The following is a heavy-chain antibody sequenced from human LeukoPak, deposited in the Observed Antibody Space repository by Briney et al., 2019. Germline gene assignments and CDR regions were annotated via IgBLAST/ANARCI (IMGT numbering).Heavy chain of an antibody. Sequence: SETLSLTCTVSGGSIRSYYWSWIRQPPGKGLEWIGYIYYSGSTNYNPSLKSRVTISVDTSKNQFSLKLSSVTAADTAVYYCARAAAGTTGWYFDYWGQGTLVTVSS. CDR3: ARAAAGTTGWYFDY. CDR2: IYYSGST. J-gene: IGHJ4*02. V-gene: IGHV4-59*01. D-gene: IGHD6-13*01. CDR1: GGSIRSYY.